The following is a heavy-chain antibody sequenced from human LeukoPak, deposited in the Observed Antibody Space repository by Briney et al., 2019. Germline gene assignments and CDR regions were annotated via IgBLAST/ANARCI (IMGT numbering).Heavy chain of an antibody. Sequence: ASVKVSCKASGYTFTSYGISWVRQAPGQGLEWMGWISAYNGNTHYAQKLQGRVTMTTDTSTSTVYMELRSLRSDDTAVYYCARRGYYDSSGYDYWGQGTLVTVSS. CDR2: ISAYNGNT. D-gene: IGHD3-22*01. V-gene: IGHV1-18*01. J-gene: IGHJ4*02. CDR1: GYTFTSYG. CDR3: ARRGYYDSSGYDY.